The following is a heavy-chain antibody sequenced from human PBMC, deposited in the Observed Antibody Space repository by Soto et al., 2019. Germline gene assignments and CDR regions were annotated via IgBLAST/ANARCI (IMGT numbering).Heavy chain of an antibody. V-gene: IGHV5-51*01. Sequence: GESLKISCKGSGYSFTSYWIGWVRQMPGKGLEWMGIIYPGDSDTRYSPSFQGQVTISADKSISTAYLQWSSLKASDTAMYYCVTEGSVLYDTQVPHDAFDICGQLKMVPVSS. CDR3: VTEGSVLYDTQVPHDAFDI. J-gene: IGHJ3*02. CDR1: GYSFTSYW. D-gene: IGHD3-10*01. CDR2: IYPGDSDT.